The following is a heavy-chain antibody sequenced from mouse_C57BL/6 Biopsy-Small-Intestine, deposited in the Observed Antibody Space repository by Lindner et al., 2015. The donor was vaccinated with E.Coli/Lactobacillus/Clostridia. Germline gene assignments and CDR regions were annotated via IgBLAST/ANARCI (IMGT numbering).Heavy chain of an antibody. Sequence: VQLQESGGGLVKPGGSLKLSCAASGFTFSNYAMSWVRQTPEKRLEWVAAINNIGDSTYYPDTVKARFTISRDNAKNTLYLQMSSLRSEDTALYYCARLPTGAMDYWGQGTSVTVSS. J-gene: IGHJ4*01. CDR1: GFTFSNYA. CDR2: INNIGDST. CDR3: ARLPTGAMDY. D-gene: IGHD3-1*01. V-gene: IGHV5-6-2*01.